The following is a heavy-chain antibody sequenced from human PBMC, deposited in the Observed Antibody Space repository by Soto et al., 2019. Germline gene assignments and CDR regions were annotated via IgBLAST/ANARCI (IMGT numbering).Heavy chain of an antibody. CDR1: GFAFSGSA. CDR3: TSGKHD. CDR2: IRSKANSYAT. V-gene: IGHV3-73*01. J-gene: IGHJ4*02. Sequence: GESLKISCAASGFAFSGSAMHWVRQASGKGLEWVGRIRSKANSYATAYAASVKGRFTISRDDSKNTAYLQMDSLKTEDTAVYYCTSGKHDWGQGTLVTVSS. D-gene: IGHD1-1*01.